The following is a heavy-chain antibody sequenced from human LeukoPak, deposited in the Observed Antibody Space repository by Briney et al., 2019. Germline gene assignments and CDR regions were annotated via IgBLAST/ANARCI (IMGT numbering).Heavy chain of an antibody. CDR1: GFTFSSYG. J-gene: IGHJ6*02. Sequence: GRSLRLSCAASGFTFSSYGMHWVRQAPGKGLEWVAVIWCDGSNKYYADSVKGRFTISRDNSKNTLYLQMNSLRAEDTAVYYCARDRQWLVYGMDVWGQGTTVTVSS. CDR2: IWCDGSNK. V-gene: IGHV3-33*01. CDR3: ARDRQWLVYGMDV. D-gene: IGHD6-19*01.